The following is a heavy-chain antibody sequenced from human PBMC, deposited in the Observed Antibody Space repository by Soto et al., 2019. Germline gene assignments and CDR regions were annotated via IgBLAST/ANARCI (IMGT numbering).Heavy chain of an antibody. D-gene: IGHD4-17*01. J-gene: IGHJ4*02. CDR2: ISGTSIST. Sequence: EVHLVESWGGLVTPGGSLRLSCEGSGFTFSNYNMNWVRQAPGEGLEWVSSISGTSISTRYADSVQGRFTISRDNAKRSLYLQMNSLTPEDTAIYYCVREFAYGDDWGQGILVTVSS. CDR3: VREFAYGDD. CDR1: GFTFSNYN. V-gene: IGHV3-21*01.